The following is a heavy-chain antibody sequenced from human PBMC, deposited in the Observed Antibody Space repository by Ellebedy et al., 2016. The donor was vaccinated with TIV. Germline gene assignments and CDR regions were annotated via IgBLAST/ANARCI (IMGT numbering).Heavy chain of an antibody. CDR2: INSDGSST. D-gene: IGHD3-22*01. J-gene: IGHJ4*02. CDR1: GFTFSSYW. V-gene: IGHV3-74*01. Sequence: GGSLRLXXAASGFTFSSYWMHWVRQAPGKGLVWVSRINSDGSSTSYADSVKGRFTISRDNAKNTLYLQMNSLRAEDTAVYYCTREVDDSSGTDGYWGQGTLVTVSS. CDR3: TREVDDSSGTDGY.